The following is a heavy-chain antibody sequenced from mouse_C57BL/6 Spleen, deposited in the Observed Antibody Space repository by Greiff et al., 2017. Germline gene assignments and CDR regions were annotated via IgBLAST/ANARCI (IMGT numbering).Heavy chain of an antibody. CDR1: GYTFTSYW. V-gene: IGHV1-50*01. CDR3: ARGGPYGSSPYYFDY. D-gene: IGHD1-1*01. Sequence: QVQLQQPGAELVKPGASVKLSCKASGYTFTSYWMQWVKQRPGQGLEWIGEIDPSDSYTNYNQKFKGKATLTVDTSSSTAYMQLSSLTSEDSAVYYCARGGPYGSSPYYFDYWGQGTTLTVSS. J-gene: IGHJ2*01. CDR2: IDPSDSYT.